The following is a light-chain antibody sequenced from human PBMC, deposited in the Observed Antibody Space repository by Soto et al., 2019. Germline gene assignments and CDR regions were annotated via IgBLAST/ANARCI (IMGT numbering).Light chain of an antibody. CDR2: GAS. CDR3: QQYDNLPPFT. V-gene: IGKV1-33*01. J-gene: IGKJ3*01. Sequence: DIQMTQSPSSLSASVGARVSITCQASQDIRTSLSWFQQKPGRAPKLLIYGASYLETGVPSRFRGSGSGTDFSFTISSLQLEDIATYYCQQYDNLPPFTFGPGTKVDIK. CDR1: QDIRTS.